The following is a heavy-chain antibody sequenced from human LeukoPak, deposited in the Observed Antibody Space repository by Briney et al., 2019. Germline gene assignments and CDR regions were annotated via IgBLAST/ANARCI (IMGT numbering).Heavy chain of an antibody. J-gene: IGHJ6*03. CDR1: GGSISSYY. CDR2: IYTSGST. V-gene: IGHV4-4*07. D-gene: IGHD6-13*01. Sequence: SETLSLTCTVSGGSISSYYWSWIRQPAGKGLEWIGRIYTSGSTNDNPALKSGVTMSVDTSKNQFSLKLSSVTAADTAVYYCARGSHSSSWYRETANLQDYYYYYYMDVWGKGTTVTVSS. CDR3: ARGSHSSSWYRETANLQDYYYYYYMDV.